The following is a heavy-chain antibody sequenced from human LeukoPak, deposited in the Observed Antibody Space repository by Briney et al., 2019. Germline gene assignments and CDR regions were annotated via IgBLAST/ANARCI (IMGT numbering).Heavy chain of an antibody. D-gene: IGHD6-6*01. CDR2: INEDGSYK. Sequence: GGSLRLSCAVSGFTFTSYWMSWVRQAPGKGLEWVANINEDGSYKFHADSVKGRFTISRDNSKNTLDLQMSSLRAEDTAVYYCAKWKYSNSGIDDYWGQGTLVTVSS. CDR3: AKWKYSNSGIDDY. V-gene: IGHV3-7*03. J-gene: IGHJ4*02. CDR1: GFTFTSYW.